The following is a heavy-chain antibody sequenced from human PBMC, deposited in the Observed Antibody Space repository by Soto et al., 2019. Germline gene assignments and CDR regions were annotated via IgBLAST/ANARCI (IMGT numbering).Heavy chain of an antibody. J-gene: IGHJ4*02. CDR2: ISHYNGHT. V-gene: IGHV1-18*01. CDR3: ARHRNVFDY. Sequence: QDQLGQSGAEVKKPGASVTVSCTASGYTFNNYGITWVRQAPGQGLEWMGWISHYNGHTNYAQKLQGRVPMTTDTSTSTAYMELRGLRSDDTAVYYCARHRNVFDYWGQGTLVTVSS. CDR1: GYTFNNYG.